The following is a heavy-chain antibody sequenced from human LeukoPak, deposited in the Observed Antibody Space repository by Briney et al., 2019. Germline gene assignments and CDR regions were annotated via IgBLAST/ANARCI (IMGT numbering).Heavy chain of an antibody. CDR2: NCYSDIT. CDR3: ARFRARGSGRYWFEP. CDR1: GASFSSSTYY. D-gene: IGHD3-10*01. V-gene: IGHV4-39*01. J-gene: IGHJ5*02. Sequence: SSETLSLTCTVSGASFSSSTYYWGWIRQPPGKGLEWIGSNCYSDITYYNPSLKSRVTITVHTSKNQFSVKVSSVTAADRAVYCCARFRARGSGRYWFEPWGQGTLVTVCS.